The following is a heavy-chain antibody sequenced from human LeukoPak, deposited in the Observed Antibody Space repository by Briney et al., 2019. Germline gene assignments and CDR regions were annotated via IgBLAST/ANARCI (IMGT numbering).Heavy chain of an antibody. J-gene: IGHJ3*02. CDR1: GGTFSSYA. CDR3: ARDGPGSSDAFDI. V-gene: IGHV1-69*13. CDR2: IIPIFGTA. D-gene: IGHD2-15*01. Sequence: SVKVSCKASGGTFSSYAISWVRQAPGQGLEWMGGIIPIFGTANYAQKFQGRVTITADESRSTAYMELSSLRSEDTAVYYCARDGPGSSDAFDIWGQGTMVTVSS.